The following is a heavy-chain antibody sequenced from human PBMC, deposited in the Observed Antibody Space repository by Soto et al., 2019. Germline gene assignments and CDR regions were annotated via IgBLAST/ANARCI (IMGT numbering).Heavy chain of an antibody. CDR1: GYTFTSYY. V-gene: IGHV1-46*01. D-gene: IGHD3-3*01. CDR2: INPSGGST. Sequence: QVQLVQSGAEVKKPGASVKVSCKASGYTFTSYYMHWVRQAPGQGLEWMGIINPSGGSTSYAQKFQGRVTMTRDTSTSTVYMELSSLRSEDTAVYYCARGNVMYYDFWSGYSRTPDNWFDPWGQGTLVTVSS. CDR3: ARGNVMYYDFWSGYSRTPDNWFDP. J-gene: IGHJ5*02.